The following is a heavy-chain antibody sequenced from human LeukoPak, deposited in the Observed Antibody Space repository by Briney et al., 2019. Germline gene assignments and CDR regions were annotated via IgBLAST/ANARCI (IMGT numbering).Heavy chain of an antibody. CDR2: ISPDGSRT. Sequence: GGSLRLSCAASGFTFSRYWMHWVRHAPGKGLVWVSRISPDGSRTTYADSVKGRFTISRDNAKNTVYLQMNSLRAEDTAVYYCARDPGYIATWYDYWGQGTLVTVSS. V-gene: IGHV3-74*01. J-gene: IGHJ4*02. D-gene: IGHD6-13*01. CDR1: GFTFSRYW. CDR3: ARDPGYIATWYDY.